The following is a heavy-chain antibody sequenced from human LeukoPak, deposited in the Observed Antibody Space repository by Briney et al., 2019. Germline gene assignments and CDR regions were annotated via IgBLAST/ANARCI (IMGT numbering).Heavy chain of an antibody. CDR1: GYTFTSYD. Sequence: ASVKVSCKASGYTFTSYDINWVRQATGQGLEWMGRMNPNSGNTGYAQKFQGRVTMTRNTSISTAYMELSSLRSEDTAVYYCASLGDYDNYYGMDVWGQGTTVTVSS. CDR2: MNPNSGNT. D-gene: IGHD2-21*02. V-gene: IGHV1-8*01. CDR3: ASLGDYDNYYGMDV. J-gene: IGHJ6*02.